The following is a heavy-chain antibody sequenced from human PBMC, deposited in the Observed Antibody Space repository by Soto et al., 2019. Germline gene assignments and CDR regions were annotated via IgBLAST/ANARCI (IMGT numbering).Heavy chain of an antibody. V-gene: IGHV1-46*01. D-gene: IGHD2-21*02. CDR3: ARTIAYCGGDCYFDYYYGMDV. CDR2: INPNGGST. CDR1: GYSFTANS. J-gene: IGHJ6*02. Sequence: GASVKVSCKASGYSFTANSMHWVRQAPGEGLEWMGIINPNGGSTSYAQKFQGRVTMTRDTSTSTVYMELSSLRSEDTAVYYCARTIAYCGGDCYFDYYYGMDVWGQGTTVTVSS.